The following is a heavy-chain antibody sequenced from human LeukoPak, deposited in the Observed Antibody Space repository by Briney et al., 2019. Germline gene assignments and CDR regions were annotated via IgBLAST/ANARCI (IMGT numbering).Heavy chain of an antibody. CDR2: VSSSGTNT. J-gene: IGHJ4*02. CDR1: GFTFSTYA. CDR3: AKEMTALTTIDY. Sequence: GGSLRLSCAASGFTFSTYAMSWVRQAPGKGLEWVSAVSSSGTNTYYANVVKGRFTIPRDNSKNMLYLQMSGLRAEDTAVYYCAKEMTALTTIDYWGQGTLVTVSS. D-gene: IGHD4-17*01. V-gene: IGHV3-23*01.